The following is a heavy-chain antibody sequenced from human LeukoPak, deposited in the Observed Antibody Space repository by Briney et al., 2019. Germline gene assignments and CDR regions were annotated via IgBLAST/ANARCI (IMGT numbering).Heavy chain of an antibody. D-gene: IGHD3-22*01. CDR3: AKERMIVVVIGTEFDY. CDR2: ISSSGSTI. J-gene: IGHJ4*02. CDR1: GFTFSDYY. Sequence: GGSLRLSCAASGFTFSDYYMSWIRQAPGKGLEWVSYISSSGSTIYYADSVKGRFTISRDNSKNTLYLQMNSLRAEDTAVYYCAKERMIVVVIGTEFDYWGQGTLVTVSS. V-gene: IGHV3-11*01.